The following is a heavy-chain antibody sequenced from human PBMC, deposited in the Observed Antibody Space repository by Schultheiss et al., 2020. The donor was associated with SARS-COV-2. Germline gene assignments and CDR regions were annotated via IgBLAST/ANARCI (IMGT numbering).Heavy chain of an antibody. CDR3: ARQPEDVRGAPVSAFDI. CDR2: ISGSGGST. CDR1: GFTFDDYA. V-gene: IGHV3-23*01. Sequence: GGSLRLSCAASGFTFDDYAMHWVRQAPGKGLEWVSAISGSGGSTYYADSVKGRFATSRDNAKNSLYLQMNSLRAEDTAVYYCARQPEDVRGAPVSAFDIWGQGTMVTVSS. D-gene: IGHD3-10*02. J-gene: IGHJ3*02.